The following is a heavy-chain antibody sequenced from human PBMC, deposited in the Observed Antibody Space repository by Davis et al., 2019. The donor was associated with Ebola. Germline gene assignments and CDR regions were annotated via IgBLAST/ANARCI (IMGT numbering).Heavy chain of an antibody. V-gene: IGHV4-30-2*01. CDR1: GGSISSGGYS. J-gene: IGHJ3*02. D-gene: IGHD3-3*01. Sequence: MPSETLSLTCAVSGGSISSGGYSWSWIRQPPGKGLEWIGYIYHSGSTYYNPSLKSRVTISVDRSKNQFSLKLSSVTAADTAVYYCARVRDWFDAFDIWGQGTMVTVSS. CDR3: ARVRDWFDAFDI. CDR2: IYHSGST.